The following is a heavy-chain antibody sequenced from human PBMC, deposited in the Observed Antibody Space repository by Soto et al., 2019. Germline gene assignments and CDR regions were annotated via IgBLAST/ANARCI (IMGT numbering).Heavy chain of an antibody. CDR2: IIPIFGTA. CDR3: ARGVVMAAAAHGNWFDP. J-gene: IGHJ5*02. CDR1: GGTFSSYA. V-gene: IGHV1-69*13. Sequence: RASVKVSCKASGGTFSSYAISWVRQAPGQGLEWMGGIIPIFGTANYAQKFQGRVTITADESTSTAYMELSSVTAADTAVYYCARGVVMAAAAHGNWFDPWGQGTLVTVSS. D-gene: IGHD6-13*01.